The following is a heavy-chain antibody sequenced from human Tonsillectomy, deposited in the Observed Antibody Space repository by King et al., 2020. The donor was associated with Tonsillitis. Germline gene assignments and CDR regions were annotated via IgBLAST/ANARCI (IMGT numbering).Heavy chain of an antibody. D-gene: IGHD3-22*01. CDR2: IYYSGSP. Sequence: QLQESGPGLVKPSETLSLTCTVSGGSITTSSYYWGWIRQPPGKGLEWIGSIYYSGSPYYNPSPRSRVTISVDTSKNQFTLNLSSVTAADTAVYYCARHSGYYDSSGYSYDHWGQGTLVTVSS. CDR3: ARHSGYYDSSGYSYDH. V-gene: IGHV4-39*01. CDR1: GGSITTSSYY. J-gene: IGHJ4*02.